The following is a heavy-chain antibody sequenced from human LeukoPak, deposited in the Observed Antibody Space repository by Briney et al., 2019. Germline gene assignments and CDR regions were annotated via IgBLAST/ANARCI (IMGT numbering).Heavy chain of an antibody. CDR3: VKEHVDRAFTRSFEI. Sequence: GGSLRLSCAASGFSFSTNPMSWVRQAPGKGLEWVSAISPDKTYYTDSVKGRLTISRDNYKNTVDLHMNSPRAEDTAIYYCVKEHVDRAFTRSFEIWGQGIVVTVSS. CDR1: GFSFSTNP. J-gene: IGHJ3*02. CDR2: ISPDKT. D-gene: IGHD3-3*02. V-gene: IGHV3-23*01.